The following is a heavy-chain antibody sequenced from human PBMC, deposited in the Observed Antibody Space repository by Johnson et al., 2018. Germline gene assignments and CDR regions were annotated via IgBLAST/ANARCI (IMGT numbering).Heavy chain of an antibody. CDR2: SYYSGST. V-gene: IGHV4-59*01. Sequence: QVQLQESGPGLVKPAETLSLTCTVSGGSISSYYWSWIRQPPGKGLEWIGYSYYSGSTNYNPSLKSRVTLSVDPSQNQFSLKLSPVTAADTAVYYCARAERGYSYGFFDYYYYMDVWGKGTTVTVSS. CDR1: GGSISSYY. D-gene: IGHD5-18*01. CDR3: ARAERGYSYGFFDYYYYMDV. J-gene: IGHJ6*03.